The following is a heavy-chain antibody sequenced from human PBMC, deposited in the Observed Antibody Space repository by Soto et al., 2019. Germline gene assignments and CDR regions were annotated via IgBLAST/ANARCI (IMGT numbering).Heavy chain of an antibody. V-gene: IGHV4-4*07. J-gene: IGHJ4*02. Sequence: QLQESGPGQVRPSETLSLTCSVSGVSVTSYTWSWVRQPANKGLEWIGRVFSSVSATYNPSLKRRVSISMDTAENRISLKLDSVTAADAGVYFCARDGMTTGDTWGPGTLVTVSS. D-gene: IGHD2-21*02. CDR1: GVSVTSYT. CDR3: ARDGMTTGDT. CDR2: VFSSVSA.